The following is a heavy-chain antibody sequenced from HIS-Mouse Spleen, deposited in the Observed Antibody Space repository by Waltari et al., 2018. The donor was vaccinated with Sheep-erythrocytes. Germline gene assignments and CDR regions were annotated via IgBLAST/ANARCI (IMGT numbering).Heavy chain of an antibody. J-gene: IGHJ4*02. V-gene: IGHV1-69*04. CDR2: IIPSLGIA. Sequence: QVQLVQSGAEVKKPGSSVKVSCKASGGTFSSYAISWVRQAPGQGLEWRGRIIPSLGIANSAQKFQGRVTITADKSTSTAYMELSSLRSEDTAVYYCAQTGATTPHFDYWGQGTLVTVSS. D-gene: IGHD1-26*01. CDR1: GGTFSSYA. CDR3: AQTGATTPHFDY.